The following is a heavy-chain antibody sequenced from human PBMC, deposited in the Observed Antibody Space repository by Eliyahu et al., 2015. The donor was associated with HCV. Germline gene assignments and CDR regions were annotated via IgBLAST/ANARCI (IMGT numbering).Heavy chain of an antibody. J-gene: IGHJ4*02. CDR1: GFTFGXYA. CDR3: TRSLTVTSFGGGY. V-gene: IGHV3-49*03. D-gene: IGHD3-16*01. CDR2: IRSRANGGTT. Sequence: EAQLVESGGGLVQPGRSLRLSCXASGFTFGXYAMXWFRQAPGKGLQWLGFIRSRANGGTTEYAASVKDRFAISRDDSKSIAYLQMSSLETEDTAXYYCTRSLTVTSFGGGYWGQGTLVTVSS.